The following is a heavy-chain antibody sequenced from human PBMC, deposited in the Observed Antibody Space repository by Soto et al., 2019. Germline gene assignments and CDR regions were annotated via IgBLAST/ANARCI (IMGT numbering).Heavy chain of an antibody. CDR1: GLRLNRHC. CDR2: SKRDGSEK. D-gene: IGHD3-10*01. V-gene: IGHV3-7*01. J-gene: IGHJ6*01. Sequence: XGTLRGSRSASGLRLNRHCLGWVRRTPVKGLHWVASSKRDGSEKYYVDSVKGRFTISRDNVKNSLSLQMNSLRAEDTAVYYCARDPCYYGTHYYSGLDVWGPGTTLTVFS. CDR3: ARDPCYYGTHYYSGLDV.